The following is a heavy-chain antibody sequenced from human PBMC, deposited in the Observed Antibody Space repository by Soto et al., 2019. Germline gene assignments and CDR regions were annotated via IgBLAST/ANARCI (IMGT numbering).Heavy chain of an antibody. CDR3: AKNQGGTYYSTLDY. V-gene: IGHV3-23*01. CDR1: GFTFSSYA. CDR2: ISGGGGST. Sequence: EVRLLESGGGLVQPGGSLRLSCAASGFTFSSYAMTWVRQAPGKGLEWVSAISGGGGSTSYADSVKGRFTISRDNSKNTLSLQMNSLRAEDTAIYYCAKNQGGTYYSTLDYWGQGNLVTVSS. D-gene: IGHD2-15*01. J-gene: IGHJ4*02.